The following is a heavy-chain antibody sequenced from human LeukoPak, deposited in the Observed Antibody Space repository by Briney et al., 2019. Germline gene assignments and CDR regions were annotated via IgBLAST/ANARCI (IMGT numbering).Heavy chain of an antibody. CDR3: VKDPYGMDV. CDR2: ISDNGGSA. J-gene: IGHJ6*02. Sequence: GGSLRLSCSASGFIFSDYAMHWVRRAPGKGLEYVSGISDNGGSAYYADSVKGRFTISRDSSKNTLYLQMSSLRVEDTALYYCVKDPYGMDVWGQGTPVTVSS. CDR1: GFIFSDYA. V-gene: IGHV3-64D*09.